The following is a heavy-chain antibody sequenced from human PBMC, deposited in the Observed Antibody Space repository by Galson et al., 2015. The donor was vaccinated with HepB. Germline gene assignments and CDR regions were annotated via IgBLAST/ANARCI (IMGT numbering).Heavy chain of an antibody. CDR2: INTNTGNP. V-gene: IGHV7-4-1*02. J-gene: IGHJ5*02. CDR3: ARQTYYYGSGSYLHNWFDP. D-gene: IGHD3-10*01. CDR1: GYTFTSYA. Sequence: SVKVSCKASGYTFTSYAMNWVRQAPGQGLEWMGWINTNTGNPTYAQGFTGRFVFSLDTSVSTAYLQISSLKAEDTAVYYCARQTYYYGSGSYLHNWFDPWGQGTLVTVSS.